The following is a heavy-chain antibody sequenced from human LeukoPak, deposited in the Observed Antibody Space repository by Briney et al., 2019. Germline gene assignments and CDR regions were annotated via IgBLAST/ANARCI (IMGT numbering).Heavy chain of an antibody. Sequence: ASVKVSCKASGYTFTGYYMHWVRQAPGQGLEWMGWINPNSGGTNYAQKFQGWVTMTRDTSISTAYMELRSLRSDDTAVYYCARVGYCSGGSCYRNHYFDYWGQGTLVTVSS. D-gene: IGHD2-15*01. J-gene: IGHJ4*02. CDR1: GYTFTGYY. V-gene: IGHV1-2*04. CDR3: ARVGYCSGGSCYRNHYFDY. CDR2: INPNSGGT.